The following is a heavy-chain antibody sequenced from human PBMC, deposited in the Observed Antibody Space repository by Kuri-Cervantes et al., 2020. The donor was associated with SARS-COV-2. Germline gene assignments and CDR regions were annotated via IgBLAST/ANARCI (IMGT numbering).Heavy chain of an antibody. J-gene: IGHJ5*02. CDR1: GFTFSSYA. Sequence: GGSLRLSCAASGFTFSSYAMHWVRQAPGKGLEWVAVISYDGSNKYYADSVKGRFTISRDNSKNTLYLQMDSLRAEDTAVYYCASLQSSSDFWSGYPWVRGWFDPWGQGTLDTFSS. CDR3: ASLQSSSDFWSGYPWVRGWFDP. V-gene: IGHV3-30-3*01. D-gene: IGHD3-3*01. CDR2: ISYDGSNK.